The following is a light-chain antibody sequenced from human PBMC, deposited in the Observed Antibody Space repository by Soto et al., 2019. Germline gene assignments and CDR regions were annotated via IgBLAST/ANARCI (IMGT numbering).Light chain of an antibody. V-gene: IGKV2-28*01. CDR1: QSLLHKNGNNY. CDR3: MQSLQTPLT. CDR2: MGS. J-gene: IGKJ1*01. Sequence: DIVMTQFPLSLPVTPGEAASISCRSSQSLLHKNGNNYFNWYLHKPGQSPQLLSYMGSKRASGGPDRFSGSGAGTFFALEISSVEAEDAGVYYCMQSLQTPLTFGQGTKVEIK.